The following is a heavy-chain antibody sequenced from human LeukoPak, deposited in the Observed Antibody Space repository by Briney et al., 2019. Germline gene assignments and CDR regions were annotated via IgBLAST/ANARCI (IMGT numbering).Heavy chain of an antibody. CDR1: GGSVSSGSYY. D-gene: IGHD2-15*01. CDR2: IYYSGST. CDR3: ARGYCSGGSCYHFDY. V-gene: IGHV4-61*01. J-gene: IGHJ4*02. Sequence: SETLSLTCTVSGGSVSSGSYYWSWIRQPPGKGLEWLGYIYYSGSTNYNPSLKSRVTISVDTSKNQFSLKLSSVTAADTAVYYCARGYCSGGSCYHFDYWGQGTLVTVSS.